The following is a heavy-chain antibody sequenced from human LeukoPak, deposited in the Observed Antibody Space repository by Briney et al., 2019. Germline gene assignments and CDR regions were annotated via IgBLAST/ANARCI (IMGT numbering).Heavy chain of an antibody. V-gene: IGHV1-46*01. Sequence: AASVKVSCKASGYTFTSYYMHWVRQAPGQGLEWMGIINPSGGSTSYAQKFQGRVTMTRDTSTSTVYMELSSLRSEDTAVYYYARALSIVVVAATRSKNWFDPWGQGTLVTVSS. CDR1: GYTFTSYY. J-gene: IGHJ5*02. CDR3: ARALSIVVVAATRSKNWFDP. CDR2: INPSGGST. D-gene: IGHD2-15*01.